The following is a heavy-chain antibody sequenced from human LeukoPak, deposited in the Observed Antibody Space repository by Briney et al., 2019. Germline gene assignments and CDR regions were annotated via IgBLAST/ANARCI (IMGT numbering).Heavy chain of an antibody. CDR2: IRYGGNNK. CDR1: GFTFSNYG. CDR3: ARGAHSSVWEYFFYYMDV. J-gene: IGHJ6*03. V-gene: IGHV3-30*02. Sequence: PGGSLRLSCAASGFTFSNYGMHWVRQAPGKGLEWVAFIRYGGNNKYYADSVKGRFTISRDTSKNTLYLQMNSLRAEDTAVYYCARGAHSSVWEYFFYYMDVWGKGTTVIVSS. D-gene: IGHD5/OR15-5a*01.